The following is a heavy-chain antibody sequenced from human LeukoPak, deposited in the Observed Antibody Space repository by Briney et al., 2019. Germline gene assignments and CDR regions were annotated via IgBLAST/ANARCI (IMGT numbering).Heavy chain of an antibody. CDR2: TYYRSKWYN. J-gene: IGHJ4*02. V-gene: IGHV6-1*01. CDR3: ARDSRGDGYNPFDY. D-gene: IGHD5-24*01. CDR1: GDSVSSNSAA. Sequence: SQTLSLTCAISGDSVSSNSAAWNWIRQSPSRGLEWLGRTYYRSKWYNDYAVSVKSRITINPDTSKNQFSLKLSSVTAADTAVYYCARDSRGDGYNPFDYWGQGTLVTVSS.